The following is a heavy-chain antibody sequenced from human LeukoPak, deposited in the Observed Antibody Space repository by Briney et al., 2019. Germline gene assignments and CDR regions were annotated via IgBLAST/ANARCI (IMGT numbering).Heavy chain of an antibody. CDR2: ITWNRDNI. Sequence: GGSLRLSCTVSGFTFDDYAMHWVRHTPGKGLEWVAGITWNRDNIGYGDSVKGRFTISRDNVKNVLYLQMNSLGPEDTALYYCAKDLSSAITSALVLDVRGQGTTVIVS. D-gene: IGHD3-22*01. J-gene: IGHJ6*02. V-gene: IGHV3-9*01. CDR1: GFTFDDYA. CDR3: AKDLSSAITSALVLDV.